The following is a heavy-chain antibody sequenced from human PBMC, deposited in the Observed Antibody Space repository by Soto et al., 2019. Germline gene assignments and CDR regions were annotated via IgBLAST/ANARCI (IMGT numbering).Heavy chain of an antibody. J-gene: IGHJ5*01. CDR3: TTVICDTSTSEINT. V-gene: IGHV3-15*07. CDR1: GIPFSSTY. CDR2: IKSKTVGETT. D-gene: IGHD2-21*01. Sequence: GGSVRLSCAASGIPFSSTYMNWVRQAPGKGLEWVGRIKSKTVGETTDYSAPVKGRFALSRDDSKNTVSLQMNSLKSEDTAIYYCTTVICDTSTSEINTWCQGAPVTVSS.